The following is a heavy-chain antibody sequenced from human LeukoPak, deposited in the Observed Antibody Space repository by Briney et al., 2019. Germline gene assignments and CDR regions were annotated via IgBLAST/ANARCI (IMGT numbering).Heavy chain of an antibody. CDR1: GGSISSYY. Sequence: SETLSLTCTVSGGSISSYYWSWIRQPPGKGLEWIGYIYYSGSTNYNPSLKSRVTISVDTSKNQFSLKLSSVTAADTAMYYCARVRLLRPSKAGMWFDPWGQGTLVTVSS. J-gene: IGHJ5*02. CDR3: ARVRLLRPSKAGMWFDP. D-gene: IGHD2-15*01. CDR2: IYYSGST. V-gene: IGHV4-59*01.